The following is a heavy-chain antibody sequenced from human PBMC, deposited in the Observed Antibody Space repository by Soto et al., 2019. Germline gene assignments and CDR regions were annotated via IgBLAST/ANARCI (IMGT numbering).Heavy chain of an antibody. CDR2: IYYSGST. V-gene: IGHV4-31*03. CDR1: GGSISSGGYY. Sequence: PSETLSLTCTVSGGSISSGGYYWSWIRQHPGKGLEWIGYIYYSGSTYYNPSLKSRVTISVDTSKNQFSLKLSSVTAADTAVYYCARSHPHYYYYGIDVWGQGTTVTVSS. CDR3: ARSHPHYYYYGIDV. J-gene: IGHJ6*02.